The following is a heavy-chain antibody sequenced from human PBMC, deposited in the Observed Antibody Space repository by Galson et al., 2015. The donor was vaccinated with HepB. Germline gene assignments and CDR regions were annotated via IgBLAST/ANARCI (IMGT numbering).Heavy chain of an antibody. Sequence: LSLTCAVYGEPISNYYWSWIRQPPGKGLEWIGEINQSGSTLYNPSLKSRVTLSVDTAKNQFSLKVTSVTVADTAVYYCAREPGYCTGGSCYGGWFDPWGQGTRVIVSS. CDR3: AREPGYCTGGSCYGGWFDP. D-gene: IGHD2-15*01. J-gene: IGHJ5*02. CDR2: INQSGST. V-gene: IGHV4-34*01. CDR1: GEPISNYY.